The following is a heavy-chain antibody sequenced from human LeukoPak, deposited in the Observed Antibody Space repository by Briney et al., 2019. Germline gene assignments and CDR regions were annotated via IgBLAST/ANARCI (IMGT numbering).Heavy chain of an antibody. J-gene: IGHJ3*02. CDR1: GFTFSSYE. Sequence: QTGGSLRLSCAASGFTFSSYEMSWVRQAPGKGLEWVPYISSSGSTIYYADSVKGRFTISRDNAKNSLYLQMNSLRAEDTAVYYCARDCGGGSCYGPYDAFDIWGQGTMVTVSS. CDR2: ISSSGSTI. D-gene: IGHD2-15*01. CDR3: ARDCGGGSCYGPYDAFDI. V-gene: IGHV3-48*03.